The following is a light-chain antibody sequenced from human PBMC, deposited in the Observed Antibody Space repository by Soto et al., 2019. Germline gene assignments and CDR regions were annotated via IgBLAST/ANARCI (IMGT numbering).Light chain of an antibody. CDR2: DVS. V-gene: IGLV2-14*01. Sequence: QSVLTQPASVSGSPGQSITISCTGTRSYVGGYNYVSWYQQHPGKAPKLMIYDVSNRPSGVSNRFSGSKSGNTASLTISGLQAEDEADYYCSSYTSSRTSVFGTGTKVTVL. J-gene: IGLJ1*01. CDR1: RSYVGGYNY. CDR3: SSYTSSRTSV.